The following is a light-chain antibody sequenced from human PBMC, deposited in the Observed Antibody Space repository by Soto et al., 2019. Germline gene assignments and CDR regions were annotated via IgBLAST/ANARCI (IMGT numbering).Light chain of an antibody. CDR2: GAS. V-gene: IGKV3-15*01. CDR1: QSVSTN. CDR3: QQYNNWPV. Sequence: ERVMTQSPATLSVSPGERATLSFRASQSVSTNLAWYQQKPGEAPRLLIYGASTRATGIPARFSGSGSGTEFTLTISSLQSEDFAVYYCQQYNNWPVFGPGTKVDIK. J-gene: IGKJ3*01.